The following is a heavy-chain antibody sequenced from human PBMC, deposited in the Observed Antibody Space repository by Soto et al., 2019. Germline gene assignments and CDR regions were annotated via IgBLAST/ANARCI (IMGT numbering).Heavy chain of an antibody. Sequence: PGGSLRLSCAASGFTFSSYGMHWVRQAPGKGLEWVAVISYYGNNEYYADSVTGRFTISRDNSKNTLYLQMNSLRAEDTAVYYCARDYDILTGHFPDAFDIWGQGTMVTVSS. V-gene: IGHV3-30*03. CDR1: GFTFSSYG. CDR2: ISYYGNNE. J-gene: IGHJ3*02. CDR3: ARDYDILTGHFPDAFDI. D-gene: IGHD3-9*01.